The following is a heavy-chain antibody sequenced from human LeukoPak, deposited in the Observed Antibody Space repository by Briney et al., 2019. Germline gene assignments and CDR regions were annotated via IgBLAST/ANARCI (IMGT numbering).Heavy chain of an antibody. V-gene: IGHV4-34*01. CDR2: INHSGST. J-gene: IGHJ5*02. Sequence: PSETLSLTCAVYGGSFSGYYWSWIRQPPGKGLEWVGEINHSGSTNYNPPLKSRVTISVDTSKNQFSLKLSSVTAGDTAVYYCARAGGVRWGWFDPWGQGTLVTVPS. CDR3: ARAGGVRWGWFDP. D-gene: IGHD3-10*01. CDR1: GGSFSGYY.